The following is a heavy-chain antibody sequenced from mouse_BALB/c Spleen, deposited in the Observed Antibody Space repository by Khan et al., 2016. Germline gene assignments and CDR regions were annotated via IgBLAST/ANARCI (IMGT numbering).Heavy chain of an antibody. CDR2: ISYSGST. CDR3: ARPDGNFGYFDV. CDR1: GYSITSDYA. D-gene: IGHD2-1*01. Sequence: EVQLQESGPGLVKPSQSLSLTCTVTGYSITSDYAWNWIRQFPGNKLEWMGYISYSGSTRYNPSLKSRISITRDTSKNQFFLQLNSVTTEDTATYYCARPDGNFGYFDVWGAGTTVTVSS. V-gene: IGHV3-2*02. J-gene: IGHJ1*01.